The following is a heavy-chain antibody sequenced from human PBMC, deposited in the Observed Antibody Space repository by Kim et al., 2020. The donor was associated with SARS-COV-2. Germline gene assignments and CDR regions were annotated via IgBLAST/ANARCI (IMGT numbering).Heavy chain of an antibody. V-gene: IGHV4-4*07. CDR2: IYTSGST. D-gene: IGHD2-2*01. J-gene: IGHJ3*02. CDR3: ARGFDVVVPAAILGSAFDI. Sequence: SETLSLTCTVSGGSISSYYWSWIRQPAGKGLEWIGRIYTSGSTNYNPSLKSRVTMSVDTSKNQFSLKLSSVTAADTAVYYCARGFDVVVPAAILGSAFDIWGQGTMVTVSS. CDR1: GGSISSYY.